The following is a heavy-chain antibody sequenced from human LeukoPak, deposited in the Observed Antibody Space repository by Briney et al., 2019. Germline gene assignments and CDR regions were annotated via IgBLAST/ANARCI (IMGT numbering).Heavy chain of an antibody. CDR3: ATDDYYDRSGYFHFDY. D-gene: IGHD3-22*01. J-gene: IGHJ4*02. CDR1: GYSLTELS. CDR2: FDPETGDS. Sequence: ASVRVSCKVSGYSLTELSIHWVRQAPGKGLEWMGGFDPETGDSIYAQNFQGRVTMTEDTSTDTAYMELSSLRSEDTAVYYCATDDYYDRSGYFHFDYWGQGTLVTVSS. V-gene: IGHV1-24*01.